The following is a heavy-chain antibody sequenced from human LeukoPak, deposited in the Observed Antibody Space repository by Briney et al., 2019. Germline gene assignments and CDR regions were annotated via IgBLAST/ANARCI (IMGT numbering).Heavy chain of an antibody. V-gene: IGHV4-34*01. J-gene: IGHJ4*02. Sequence: SETLSLTCAVYGGSFSGYYWSWIRQPPGKGLEWIGEINHSGSTNYNPSLKSRVTISVDTSKNQFSLKLSSVTAADTAVYYCAKEAYGGLALDYWGQGTLVTVSS. CDR2: INHSGST. CDR1: GGSFSGYY. CDR3: AKEAYGGLALDY. D-gene: IGHD3-10*01.